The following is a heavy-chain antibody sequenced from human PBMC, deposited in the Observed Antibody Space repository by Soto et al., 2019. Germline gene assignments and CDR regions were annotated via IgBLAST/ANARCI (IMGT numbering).Heavy chain of an antibody. D-gene: IGHD6-13*01. CDR1: GFTFSSYG. V-gene: IGHV3-30*18. CDR2: ISYDGSNK. J-gene: IGHJ5*02. Sequence: QVQLVESGGGVVQPGRSLRLSCAASGFTFSSYGMHWVRQAPGKGLEWVAVISYDGSNKYYVDSVKGRFTISRDNSKNTLYLQMNSLRAEDTAVYYCAKDLWKLAAAGLGGWFDPWGQGTLVTVSS. CDR3: AKDLWKLAAAGLGGWFDP.